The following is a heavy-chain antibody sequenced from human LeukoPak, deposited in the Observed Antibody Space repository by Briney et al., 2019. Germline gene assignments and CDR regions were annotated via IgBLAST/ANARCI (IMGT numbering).Heavy chain of an antibody. Sequence: SETLSLTCTVSGGSISSYYWSWIRQPAGKGLEWIGRIYTSGSTNYNPSLKSRVTMSVDTSKNQFSLKLSSVTAADTAVYYCAREGCSSTSCNSDLWGRGTLVTVSS. J-gene: IGHJ2*01. CDR1: GGSISSYY. CDR2: IYTSGST. D-gene: IGHD2-2*01. CDR3: AREGCSSTSCNSDL. V-gene: IGHV4-4*07.